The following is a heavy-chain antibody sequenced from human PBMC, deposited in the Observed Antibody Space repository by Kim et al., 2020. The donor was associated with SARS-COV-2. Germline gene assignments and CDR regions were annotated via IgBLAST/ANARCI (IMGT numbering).Heavy chain of an antibody. D-gene: IGHD1-26*01. V-gene: IGHV1-18*01. CDR2: IDAKRGNT. J-gene: IGHJ4*02. Sequence: ASVKVSCTASGNTFNNYGISWVRQAPGQGLEWMGWIDAKRGNTNYAQKFQGRVTMTTDTSTSTVYMEMRGLRSEDTAVYYCARDRDQWDPHYCDYWGQGTTVTVSS. CDR3: ARDRDQWDPHYCDY. CDR1: GNTFNNYG.